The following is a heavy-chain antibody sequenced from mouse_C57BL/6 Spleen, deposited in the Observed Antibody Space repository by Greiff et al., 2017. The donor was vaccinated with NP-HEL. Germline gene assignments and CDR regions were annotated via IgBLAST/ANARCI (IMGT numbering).Heavy chain of an antibody. CDR1: GYTFTDYY. V-gene: IGHV1-76*01. J-gene: IGHJ2*01. CDR2: IYPGSGNT. D-gene: IGHD3-2*02. Sequence: QVQLQQSGAELVRPGASVKLSCKASGYTFTDYYINWVKQRPGQGLEWIARIYPGSGNTYYNEKFKGKATLTAEKSSSTAYMQLSSLTSEDSAVYFCAREGGSSGYYFDYWGQGTTLTVSS. CDR3: AREGGSSGYYFDY.